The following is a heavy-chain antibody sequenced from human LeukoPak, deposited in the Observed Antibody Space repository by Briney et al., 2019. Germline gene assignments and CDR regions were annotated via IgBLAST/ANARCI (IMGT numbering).Heavy chain of an antibody. Sequence: SVKVSCKASGGTFSSYAISWVRQARGQGVEWMGGIIPIFGTANYAQKFQGRVTITTDESTSTAYMELSSLRSEDTAVYYCARRCTNGVCSVAFDIWGQGTMVTVSS. J-gene: IGHJ3*02. V-gene: IGHV1-69*05. D-gene: IGHD2-8*01. CDR3: ARRCTNGVCSVAFDI. CDR2: IIPIFGTA. CDR1: GGTFSSYA.